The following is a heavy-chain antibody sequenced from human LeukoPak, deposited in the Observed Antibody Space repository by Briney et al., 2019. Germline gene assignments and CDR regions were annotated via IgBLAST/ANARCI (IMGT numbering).Heavy chain of an antibody. Sequence: PSEILSLTCVVSGYSISSDYFWGWIRQVPGKGLEWIGTISHSGNTYYKPSLKSRVTISLDTSKNQFSLKLSSVTAADTAVYYCVRDVGQLRSDYWGQGTLVTVSS. V-gene: IGHV4-38-2*02. CDR1: GYSISSDYF. D-gene: IGHD2-2*01. CDR3: VRDVGQLRSDY. J-gene: IGHJ4*02. CDR2: ISHSGNT.